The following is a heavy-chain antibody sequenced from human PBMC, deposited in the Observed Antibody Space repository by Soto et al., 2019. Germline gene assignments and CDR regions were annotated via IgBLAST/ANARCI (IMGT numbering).Heavy chain of an antibody. V-gene: IGHV3-30-3*01. CDR3: ARAETYYYDSSGYQAPSDY. D-gene: IGHD3-22*01. CDR2: ISYDGSNK. Sequence: GGSLRLSCAASGFTFSSYAMHWVRQAPGKGLEWVAVISYDGSNKYYADSVKGRFTISRDNSKNTLYLQMNSLRAEDTAVYYWARAETYYYDSSGYQAPSDYWGQGTLVTVSS. CDR1: GFTFSSYA. J-gene: IGHJ4*02.